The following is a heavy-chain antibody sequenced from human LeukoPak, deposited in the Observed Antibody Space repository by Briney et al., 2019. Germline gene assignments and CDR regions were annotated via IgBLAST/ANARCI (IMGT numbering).Heavy chain of an antibody. J-gene: IGHJ4*02. CDR2: INHSGST. Sequence: PSETLSLTCAISGGSFIGYHWNWIRQPPGKGLGWIGEINHSGSTNYNPSLKSRVTISVDTSKNQFSLKLRSVTAADTAVYYCARDPTTVVTTPYYFDDWGQGTLVTVSS. CDR3: ARDPTTVVTTPYYFDD. D-gene: IGHD4-23*01. V-gene: IGHV4-34*01. CDR1: GGSFIGYH.